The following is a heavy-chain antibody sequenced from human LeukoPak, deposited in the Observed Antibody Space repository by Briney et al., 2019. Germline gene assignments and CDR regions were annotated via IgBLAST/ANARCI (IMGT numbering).Heavy chain of an antibody. V-gene: IGHV3-48*03. J-gene: IGHJ4*02. D-gene: IGHD3-10*01. CDR2: ISSSGSTI. Sequence: PGGSLRLSCAASGFTFSSYEMNWVRQAPGKGLEWVSYISSSGSTIYYADSVKGRFTISRDNAKNSLYLRMNSLRAEDTAVYYCARGSSFGELSHWGQGTLVTVSS. CDR3: ARGSSFGELSH. CDR1: GFTFSSYE.